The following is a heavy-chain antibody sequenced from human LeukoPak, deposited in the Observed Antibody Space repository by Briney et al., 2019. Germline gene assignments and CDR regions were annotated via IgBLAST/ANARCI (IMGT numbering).Heavy chain of an antibody. V-gene: IGHV1-2*02. J-gene: IGHJ3*02. D-gene: IGHD2-2*01. CDR1: GYTFTSYY. CDR2: INPNSGGT. CDR3: ARESSSTTDAFDI. Sequence: ASVKVSCKASGYTFTSYYMHWVRQAPGQGLEWLGWINPNSGGTNYEQKFQGRVTMTRDTPISTAYMELSRLRSDDTAVYYCARESSSTTDAFDIWGQGTMVTVSS.